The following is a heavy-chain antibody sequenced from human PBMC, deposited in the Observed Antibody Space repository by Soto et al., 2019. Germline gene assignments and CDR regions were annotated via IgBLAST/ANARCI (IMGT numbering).Heavy chain of an antibody. CDR3: ARGGYSGRLYYFDY. CDR2: IYYSGRT. V-gene: IGHV4-61*01. D-gene: IGHD2-15*01. J-gene: IGHJ4*02. CDR1: GGSVSSTYYY. Sequence: SEILSLTCFVSGGSVSSTYYYWSWIRQPPGKGLEWIGYIYYSGRTDYKSSLKSRVTISLDPSKNQVSLKFNSVTAADTAVYYCARGGYSGRLYYFDYWGLGTLVTVS.